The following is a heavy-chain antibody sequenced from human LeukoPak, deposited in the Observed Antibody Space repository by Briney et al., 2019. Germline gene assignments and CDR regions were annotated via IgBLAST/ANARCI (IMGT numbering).Heavy chain of an antibody. V-gene: IGHV4-61*08. CDR2: MYYSGNS. D-gene: IGHD1-26*01. CDR3: ARSQSQSGSYRYYFTY. Sequence: SETLSLTCSVSGVSVGSAGYYWTWIRQPPGKGLEWIGYMYYSGNSNYNPFLKSRVTMSLDPSRNRFSLKLSSVTAADTAVYYCARSQSQSGSYRYYFTYWGQGTLVTVSS. J-gene: IGHJ4*02. CDR1: GVSVGSAGYY.